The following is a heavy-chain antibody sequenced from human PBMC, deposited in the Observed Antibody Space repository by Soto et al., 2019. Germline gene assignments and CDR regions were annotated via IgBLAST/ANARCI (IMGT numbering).Heavy chain of an antibody. CDR1: GYTFTSFG. CDR3: ARSSLYSSSPYGDDY. J-gene: IGHJ4*02. D-gene: IGHD6-13*01. CDR2: ISAYSGDT. V-gene: IGHV1-18*01. Sequence: QVQLVQSGAEVKKPGASVKVSCRASGYTFTSFGISWVRQAPGQGLEWMGWISAYSGDTNYAQNLQGRVTLTTATSTSTAYMELRSLRSDDTAVYYCARSSLYSSSPYGDDYWGQGILVTVSS.